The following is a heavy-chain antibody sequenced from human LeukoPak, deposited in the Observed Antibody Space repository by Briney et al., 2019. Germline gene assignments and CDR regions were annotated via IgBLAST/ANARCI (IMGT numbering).Heavy chain of an antibody. CDR3: ARELDGSGSFDY. V-gene: IGHV3-64*02. D-gene: IGHD3-10*01. Sequence: GGSLRLSCAASGSTFSRYTMHWVRQAPGKRLEYFSAINSNGRSTYYADSVKGRFTLSRDNSRNTLYLQMGSLRIEDTAVYYCARELDGSGSFDYWGQGTLVTVSS. CDR2: INSNGRST. J-gene: IGHJ4*02. CDR1: GSTFSRYT.